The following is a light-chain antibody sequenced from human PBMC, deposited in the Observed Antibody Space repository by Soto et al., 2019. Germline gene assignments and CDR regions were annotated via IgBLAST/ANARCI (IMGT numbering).Light chain of an antibody. J-gene: IGKJ1*01. Sequence: DIQMTQSPSTLSASVGDRVTITCRASQSISSWLAWYQKKPGKAPKLLIYDASSLESGVPSRFSGSGSGSEVTLTSSILPPDEFTTYSSNKYNSYSWTFGQGTKVALK. V-gene: IGKV1-5*01. CDR3: NKYNSYSWT. CDR1: QSISSW. CDR2: DAS.